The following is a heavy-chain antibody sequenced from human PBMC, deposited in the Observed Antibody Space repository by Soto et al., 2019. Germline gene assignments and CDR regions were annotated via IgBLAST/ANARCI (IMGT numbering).Heavy chain of an antibody. CDR3: ARDDFTNWFDP. J-gene: IGHJ5*02. D-gene: IGHD2-21*02. V-gene: IGHV4-59*01. Sequence: SGSTNYNPSLKSRVTISVDTSKNQFSLKLSSVTAADTAVYYCARDDFTNWFDPWGQGTLVTVSS. CDR2: SGST.